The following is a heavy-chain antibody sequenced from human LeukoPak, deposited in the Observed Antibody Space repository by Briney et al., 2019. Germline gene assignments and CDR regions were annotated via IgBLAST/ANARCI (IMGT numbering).Heavy chain of an antibody. V-gene: IGHV3-43*02. CDR3: AKGKDYYDSSGYYYNSFDI. CDR2: ISGDGGST. J-gene: IGHJ3*02. CDR1: RFTFDDYA. D-gene: IGHD3-22*01. Sequence: GGSLRLSCAASRFTFDDYAMHWVRQAPGKGLEWVSLISGDGGSTYYADSVKGRFTISRDNSKNSLYLQMNSLRTEDTALYYCAKGKDYYDSSGYYYNSFDIWGQGTMVTVSS.